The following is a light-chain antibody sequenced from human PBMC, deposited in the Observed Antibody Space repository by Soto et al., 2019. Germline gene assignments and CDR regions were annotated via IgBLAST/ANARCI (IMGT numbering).Light chain of an antibody. CDR1: QSVSSSY. J-gene: IGKJ1*01. CDR2: GAS. V-gene: IGKV3-20*01. Sequence: EIVLTQSPGTLSLSPGERATLSCRASQSVSSSYLAWYQQKPGQAPRLLIYGASSRATGIPDRFSGSGSGTDFPFTIRRLEPEDFGVYYCQQYGCSPGTFGQGTKVEIK. CDR3: QQYGCSPGT.